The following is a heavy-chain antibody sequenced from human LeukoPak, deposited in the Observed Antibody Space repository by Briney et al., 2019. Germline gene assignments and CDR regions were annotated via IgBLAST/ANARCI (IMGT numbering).Heavy chain of an antibody. J-gene: IGHJ3*02. Sequence: GASVKVSCKASGYTFTSYYMHWVRQAPGQGLEWMGIINPSGGSTSYAQKFQGRVTITRDTSASTAYMELSSLRSEDTAVYYCARAQTLRHYDFWSGYDLGAFDIWGQGTMVTVSS. V-gene: IGHV1-46*01. CDR2: INPSGGST. D-gene: IGHD3-3*01. CDR3: ARAQTLRHYDFWSGYDLGAFDI. CDR1: GYTFTSYY.